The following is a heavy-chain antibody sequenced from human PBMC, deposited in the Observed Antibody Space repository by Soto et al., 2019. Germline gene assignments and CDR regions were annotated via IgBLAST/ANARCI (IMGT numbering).Heavy chain of an antibody. CDR1: GFTVSNNY. CDR2: TFSGDTK. V-gene: IGHV3-53*01. Sequence: EVQLVESGGGLIQPGGSLRLSCAASGFTVSNNYMNWVRQAPGKGLEWVSVTFSGDTKYYADSVKGRVTISRDSSKNTVYLQMNSLRVEDTAVYYCARETRDEYSYQSDYWGQGTLVTVSS. D-gene: IGHD4-4*01. CDR3: ARETRDEYSYQSDY. J-gene: IGHJ4*02.